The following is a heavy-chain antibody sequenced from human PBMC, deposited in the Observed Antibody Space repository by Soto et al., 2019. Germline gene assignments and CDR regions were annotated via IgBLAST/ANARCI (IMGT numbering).Heavy chain of an antibody. CDR2: ISAYNGNT. V-gene: IGHV1-18*01. J-gene: IGHJ3*02. CDR1: GYTFTSYG. CDR3: ARFKDGDYEPPDAFDI. D-gene: IGHD4-17*01. Sequence: QVQLVQSGAEVKKPGASVKVSCKASGYTFTSYGISWVRQAPGQGLEWMGWISAYNGNTNYAQKLQGRVTMTTDTSTSTPYMELRSLRSDDTAVYYCARFKDGDYEPPDAFDIWGQGTMVTVSS.